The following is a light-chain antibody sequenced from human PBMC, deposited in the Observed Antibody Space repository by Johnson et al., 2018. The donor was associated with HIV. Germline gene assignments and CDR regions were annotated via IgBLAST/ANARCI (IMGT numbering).Light chain of an antibody. CDR3: GTWDNSLGVFYV. CDR1: SSNIGNNY. CDR2: ENN. Sequence: QSVLTQPPSVSAAPGQKVTISCSGSSSNIGNNYVSWYQQFSGTAPKLLIYENNKRPSGIPDRFSSSKSGTSATLGITGLQTGDEADYYCGTWDNSLGVFYVFGTGTKVTVL. V-gene: IGLV1-51*02. J-gene: IGLJ1*01.